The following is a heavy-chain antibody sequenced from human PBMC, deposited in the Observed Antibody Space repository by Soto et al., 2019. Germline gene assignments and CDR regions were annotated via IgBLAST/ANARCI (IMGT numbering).Heavy chain of an antibody. CDR1: GFTFSSYG. D-gene: IGHD3-10*01. CDR2: IWYDGSNK. CDR3: ARVTPYYGSGRAPAYYFDY. V-gene: IGHV3-33*01. J-gene: IGHJ4*02. Sequence: PGGSLRLSCAASGFTFSSYGMHWVRQAPGKGLEWVAVIWYDGSNKYYADSVKGRFTISRDNSKNTLYLQMNSLRAEDTAVYYCARVTPYYGSGRAPAYYFDYWGQGTLVTVSS.